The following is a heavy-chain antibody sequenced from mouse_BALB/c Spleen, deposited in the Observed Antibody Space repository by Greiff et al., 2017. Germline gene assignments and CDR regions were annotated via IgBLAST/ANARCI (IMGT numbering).Heavy chain of an antibody. CDR3: ARDYYGRGFDY. CDR2: INPYNGAT. Sequence: VQLQQSGPELVKPGASVKISCKASGYSFTGYYMHWVKQSHVKSLEWIGRINPYNGATSYNQNFKDKASLTVDKSSSTAYMELHSLTSEDSAVYYCARDYYGRGFDYWGQGTTLTVSS. D-gene: IGHD1-1*01. J-gene: IGHJ2*01. V-gene: IGHV1-31*01. CDR1: GYSFTGYY.